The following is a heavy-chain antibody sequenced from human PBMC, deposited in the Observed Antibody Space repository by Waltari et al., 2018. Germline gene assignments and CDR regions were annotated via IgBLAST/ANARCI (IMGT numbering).Heavy chain of an antibody. CDR2: ISGSGGST. D-gene: IGHD3-22*01. CDR3: AKDREYYDSSGPFDY. Sequence: EVQLLESGGGLVQPGGSLRLSCAAYGFTFSGYAMGWVRQAPGKGLEWVSAISGSGGSTYYADSVKGRFTISRDNSKNTLYLQMNSLRAEDTAVYYCAKDREYYDSSGPFDYWGQGTLVTVSS. J-gene: IGHJ4*02. V-gene: IGHV3-23*01. CDR1: GFTFSGYA.